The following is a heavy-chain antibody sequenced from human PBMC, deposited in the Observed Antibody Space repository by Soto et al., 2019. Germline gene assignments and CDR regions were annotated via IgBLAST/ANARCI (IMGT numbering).Heavy chain of an antibody. Sequence: SETLSLTCTVSGGSISSSTYSWVWIRQPPGKGLEWIGSIYYSGSTYYNPSLKSRATISVDTSKNQFSLKLTSVTAADTAVYYCARFTPDGYNYGSYYYYYGMDVWGQGTTVTVSS. V-gene: IGHV4-39*01. CDR1: GGSISSSTYS. CDR2: IYYSGST. D-gene: IGHD5-18*01. J-gene: IGHJ6*02. CDR3: ARFTPDGYNYGSYYYYYGMDV.